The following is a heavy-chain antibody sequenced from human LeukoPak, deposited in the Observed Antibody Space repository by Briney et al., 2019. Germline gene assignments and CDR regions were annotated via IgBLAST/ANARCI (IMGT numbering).Heavy chain of an antibody. CDR1: GFTFSSYG. Sequence: GGSLRLSCAASGFTFSSYGMHWVRQAPGKGLEWVAVISYDGSNKYYADSVKGRFTISRDNSKNTLYLQMNSLRAEDTAVYYCAKGPGSYCDYWGQGTLVTVSS. J-gene: IGHJ4*02. CDR2: ISYDGSNK. D-gene: IGHD1-26*01. V-gene: IGHV3-30*18. CDR3: AKGPGSYCDY.